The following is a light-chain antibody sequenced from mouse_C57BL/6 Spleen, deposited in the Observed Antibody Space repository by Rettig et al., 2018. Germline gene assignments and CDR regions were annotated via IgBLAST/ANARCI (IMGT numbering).Light chain of an antibody. CDR1: QDINSY. V-gene: IGKV14-111*01. CDR2: RAN. CDR3: LQYDEFPLT. Sequence: DIKMTQSPSSMYASLGERVTITCKASQDINSYLSWFQQKPGKSPKTLIYRANRLVDGVPSRFSGSGSGQDYSLTISSLEYEDMGIYYCLQYDEFPLTFGAG. J-gene: IGKJ5*01.